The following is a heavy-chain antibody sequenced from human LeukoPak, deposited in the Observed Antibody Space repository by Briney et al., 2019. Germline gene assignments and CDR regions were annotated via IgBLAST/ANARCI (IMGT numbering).Heavy chain of an antibody. CDR3: ARRNAMDV. CDR1: GFTFSNYW. CDR2: INRDGSKR. Sequence: GGSLRLSCAASGFTFSNYWMTWVRQAPGKGLEWVANINRDGSKRYYVDSVKGRFTISRDDAKSSLYLQMNSLRAEDTAVYYCARRNAMDVWGQGTTVIVFS. V-gene: IGHV3-7*03. J-gene: IGHJ6*02.